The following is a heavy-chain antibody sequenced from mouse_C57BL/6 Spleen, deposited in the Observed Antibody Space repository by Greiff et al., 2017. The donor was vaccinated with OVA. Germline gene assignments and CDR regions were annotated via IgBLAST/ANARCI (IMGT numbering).Heavy chain of an antibody. CDR3: ARDYGSSYGFAY. D-gene: IGHD1-1*01. Sequence: VQLQQPGAELVRPGTSVKLSCKASGYTFTSYWMHWVKQRPGQGLEWIGVIDPSDSYTNYNQKFKGKATLTVDTSSRTAYMQLSSLTSEDSAVYYCARDYGSSYGFAYWGQGTLVTVSA. CDR1: GYTFTSYW. CDR2: IDPSDSYT. J-gene: IGHJ3*01. V-gene: IGHV1-59*01.